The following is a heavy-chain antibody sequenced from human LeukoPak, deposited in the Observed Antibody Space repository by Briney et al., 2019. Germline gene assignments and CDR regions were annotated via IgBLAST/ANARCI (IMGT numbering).Heavy chain of an antibody. J-gene: IGHJ2*01. V-gene: IGHV3-23*01. D-gene: IGHD1-26*01. CDR2: ITGSGGST. Sequence: GGSLRLSCAASGLTFSSYDMSWVRQAPGSGLEWVSGITGSGGSTYYADSVKGRFTISRDNSKNTLYLQMNSLRAEDTAVYYCAKGNWGERLDWYFDLWGRGILVTVSS. CDR3: AKGNWGERLDWYFDL. CDR1: GLTFSSYD.